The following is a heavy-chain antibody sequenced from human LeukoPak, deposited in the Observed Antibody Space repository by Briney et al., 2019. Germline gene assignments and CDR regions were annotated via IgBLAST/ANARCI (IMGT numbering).Heavy chain of an antibody. CDR2: IWYDGSNK. D-gene: IGHD3-9*01. J-gene: IGHJ4*02. CDR1: GFTFSSYG. CDR3: ARGYDILTGLDY. Sequence: GGSLRLSCAASGFTFSSYGMHWVRQAPGKGLEWVAVIWYDGSNKYYADSVKGRFTISRDNFKNTLYLQMNSLRAEDTAVYYCARGYDILTGLDYWGQGTLVTVSS. V-gene: IGHV3-33*01.